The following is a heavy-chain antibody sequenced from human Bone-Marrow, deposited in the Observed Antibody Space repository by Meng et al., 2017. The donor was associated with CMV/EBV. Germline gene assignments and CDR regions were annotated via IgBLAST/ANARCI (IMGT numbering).Heavy chain of an antibody. D-gene: IGHD5-18*01. CDR2: ISSSGSTI. V-gene: IGHV3-48*04. Sequence: GGSLRLSCAVSGLDFSDHTMNWVRQAPGKGLEWVSYISSSGSTIYYADSVKGRFTISRENAKNSLYLQMNSLKAEDTAVYYCARDPRRGYSYGYQYDYWGQGTLVTVAS. CDR3: ARDPRRGYSYGYQYDY. CDR1: GLDFSDHT. J-gene: IGHJ4*02.